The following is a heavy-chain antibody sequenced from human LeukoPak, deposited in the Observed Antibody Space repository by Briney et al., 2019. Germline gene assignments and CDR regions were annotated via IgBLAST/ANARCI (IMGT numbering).Heavy chain of an antibody. V-gene: IGHV4-34*01. CDR3: ARVLWFGESYWFDP. D-gene: IGHD3-10*01. Sequence: SETLSLTCAVYGGSFSGYYWSWIRQPPGKGLEWIGEINHSGSTNYNPSLKSRVTISVDTSKNQFSLKLSSVTAADTAVYYCARVLWFGESYWFDPWGQGTLVTVSS. J-gene: IGHJ5*02. CDR1: GGSFSGYY. CDR2: INHSGST.